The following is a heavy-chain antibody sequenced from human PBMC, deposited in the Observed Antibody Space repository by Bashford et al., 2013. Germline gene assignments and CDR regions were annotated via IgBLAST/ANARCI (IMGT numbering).Heavy chain of an antibody. D-gene: IGHD1-26*01. J-gene: IGHJ3*01. Sequence: IVWVRQAPGQGLEWMGWISGFNGNTKYAQKLQGRVTMTRDTSISTAYMELSSLRSDDTAVYFCARDGPVVGVWNAFDVWGQGTMVTVSS. CDR3: ARDGPVVGVWNAFDV. CDR2: ISGFNGNT. V-gene: IGHV1-18*01.